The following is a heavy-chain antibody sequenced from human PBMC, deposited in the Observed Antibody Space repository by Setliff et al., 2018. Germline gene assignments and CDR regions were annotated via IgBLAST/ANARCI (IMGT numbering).Heavy chain of an antibody. J-gene: IGHJ5*01. CDR1: GASVNTYY. V-gene: IGHV4-59*08. Sequence: SETLSLTCSVSGASVNTYYWSWIRQSPGKGLKWIGYIYRAGATDYNPALKSRVTISADTSKNQVSLKLTSVTAADTALYYCVIGGGYCGFDCFPFDSWGPGILVTVSS. CDR2: IYRAGAT. D-gene: IGHD2-21*02. CDR3: VIGGGYCGFDCFPFDS.